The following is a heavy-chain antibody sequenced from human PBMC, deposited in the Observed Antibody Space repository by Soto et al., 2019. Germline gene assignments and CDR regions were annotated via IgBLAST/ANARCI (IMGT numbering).Heavy chain of an antibody. V-gene: IGHV1-18*01. J-gene: IGHJ5*02. Sequence: QVQLGQSGAEVKKPGASVKVSCKASGYTFTTYGISWLRQAPGQGLQWMGWISAYNGNTNYAQKVQGRVTMTTDTSTSTAYMELRSLRSDDTAVYYCARDYSSSLYRWFNPWGQGTLVTVSS. D-gene: IGHD6-13*01. CDR1: GYTFTTYG. CDR3: ARDYSSSLYRWFNP. CDR2: ISAYNGNT.